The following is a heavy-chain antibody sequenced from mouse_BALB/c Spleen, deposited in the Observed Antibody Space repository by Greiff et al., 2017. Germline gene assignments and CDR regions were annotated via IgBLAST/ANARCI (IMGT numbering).Heavy chain of an antibody. D-gene: IGHD1-1*01. CDR3: ASQVSYGSSYLDY. J-gene: IGHJ2*01. Sequence: QVQLQQSGAELVRPGSSVKFSCKASGFAFSSYWLNWVKQRPGQGLEWIGQIYPGVVDTNYNGKFKGKATLTADKSSSTAYMQLSSLTSEDSAVYYCASQVSYGSSYLDYWGQGTTRTVSS. V-gene: IGHV1-80*01. CDR2: IYPGVVDT. CDR1: GFAFSSYW.